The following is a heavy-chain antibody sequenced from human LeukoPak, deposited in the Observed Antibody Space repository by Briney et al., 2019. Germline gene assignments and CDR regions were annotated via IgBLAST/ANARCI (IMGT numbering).Heavy chain of an antibody. CDR3: ARVSCSSTSCSRYYYYGMDV. D-gene: IGHD2-2*01. Sequence: SETPSLTCTVSGGSISSGGYYWSWIRQHPGKGLEWIGYIYYSGSTYYNPSLKSRVTISVDTSKNQFSLKLSSVTAADTAVYYCARVSCSSTSCSRYYYYGMDVWGQGTTVTVSS. CDR2: IYYSGST. CDR1: GGSISSGGYY. V-gene: IGHV4-31*03. J-gene: IGHJ6*02.